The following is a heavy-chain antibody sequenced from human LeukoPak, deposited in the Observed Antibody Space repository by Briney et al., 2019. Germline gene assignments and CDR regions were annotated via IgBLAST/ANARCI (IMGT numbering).Heavy chain of an antibody. CDR3: ARSIPNYGSFDF. CDR1: GDSISSNNW. D-gene: IGHD4-17*01. Sequence: SGTLSLTCVVSGDSISSNNWWNWVRQPPGKGLEWIGEIYHSGSTKYNPSLKSRVTISVDKSKNQFSLKLTSVTAADTAVYYCARSIPNYGSFDFWGQGTLVTVSP. J-gene: IGHJ4*02. V-gene: IGHV4-4*02. CDR2: IYHSGST.